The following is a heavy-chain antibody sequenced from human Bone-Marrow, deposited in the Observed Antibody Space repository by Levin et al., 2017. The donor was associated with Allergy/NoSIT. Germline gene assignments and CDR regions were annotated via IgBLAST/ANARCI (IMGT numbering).Heavy chain of an antibody. D-gene: IGHD2-15*01. J-gene: IGHJ6*02. CDR2: ISGSGGRT. V-gene: IGHV3-23*01. CDR3: AKGIGVGGLDTGMDV. Sequence: GGSLRLSCAASGFTFSSYAMSWVRQAPGKGLEWVSGISGSGGRTKYADSVEGRFTISRDSSKNTLFLQMNTLRPEDTALYYCAKGIGVGGLDTGMDVWGQGTTVTVSS. CDR1: GFTFSSYA.